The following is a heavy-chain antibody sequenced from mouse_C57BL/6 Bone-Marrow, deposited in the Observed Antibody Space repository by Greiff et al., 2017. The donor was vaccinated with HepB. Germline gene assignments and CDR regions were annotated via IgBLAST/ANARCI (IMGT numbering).Heavy chain of an antibody. CDR2: IDPSDSET. J-gene: IGHJ4*01. V-gene: IGHV1-52*01. Sequence: QVQLKQPGAELVRPGSSVKLSCKASGYTFTSYWMHWVKQMPIQGLEWIGNIDPSDSETHYNQKFKDKATLTIDKSSSTAYMQLSSLTSEDSAVYYCASDYYGSTMDYWGQGTSVTVSS. CDR3: ASDYYGSTMDY. D-gene: IGHD1-1*01. CDR1: GYTFTSYW.